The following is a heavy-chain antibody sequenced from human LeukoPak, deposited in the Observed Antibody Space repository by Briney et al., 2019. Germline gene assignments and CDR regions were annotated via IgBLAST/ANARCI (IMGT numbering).Heavy chain of an antibody. CDR1: GGSISSGGYY. Sequence: SETLSLTCTVSGGSISSGGYYWSWIRQHPGKGLEWIGCIYYSGSTYYNPSLKSRVTISVDTSKNQFSLKLSSVTAADTAVYYCARDRTLFAFDIWGQETVVTVSS. CDR2: IYYSGST. CDR3: ARDRTLFAFDI. J-gene: IGHJ3*02. V-gene: IGHV4-31*03. D-gene: IGHD1-14*01.